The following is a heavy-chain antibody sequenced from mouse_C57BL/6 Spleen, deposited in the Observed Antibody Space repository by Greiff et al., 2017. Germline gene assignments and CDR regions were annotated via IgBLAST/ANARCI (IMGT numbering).Heavy chain of an antibody. CDR3: ERRLLYGISSYYYAMDY. CDR2: IYPGDGAT. V-gene: IGHV1-80*01. D-gene: IGHD1-1*01. J-gene: IGHJ4*01. CDR1: GYAFSSYW. Sequence: QVQLQQSGAELVKPGASVKISCKASGYAFSSYWMNWVKQRPGKGLEWIGQIYPGDGATNYNGKFKGKATVTADKSSSTAYMQLSSLTSEDSAFYFCERRLLYGISSYYYAMDYWGQGTSVTVSS.